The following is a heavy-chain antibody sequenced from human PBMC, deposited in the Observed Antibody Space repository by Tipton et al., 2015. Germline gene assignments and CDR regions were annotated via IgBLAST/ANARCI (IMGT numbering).Heavy chain of an antibody. J-gene: IGHJ4*02. CDR1: GFNFSTHV. CDR2: IRGGGDKA. V-gene: IGHV3-23*01. CDR3: VRGHPGDY. Sequence: SLRLSCTASGFNFSTHVMSWVRQAPGKGLEWVSSIRGGGDKAYYADSVKGRFTISRDNSENTLSLQMNSLRAEDTAVYYCVRGHPGDYWGQGTLVTVSS. D-gene: IGHD3-10*01.